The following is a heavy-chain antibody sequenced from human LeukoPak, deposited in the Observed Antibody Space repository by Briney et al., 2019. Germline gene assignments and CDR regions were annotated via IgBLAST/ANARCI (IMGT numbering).Heavy chain of an antibody. J-gene: IGHJ4*02. D-gene: IGHD1/OR15-1a*01. CDR1: GFTFTSHS. CDR2: ISTGSNSI. CDR3: AREGPINNGDLDY. Sequence: GGSLRLSCAASGFTFTSHSMNWVRQAPGKGLEWVSYISTGSNSIYYADSVKGRFTISRDNAKNSLYLQMNSLRAEDTAVYYCAREGPINNGDLDYWGQGTLVTVSS. V-gene: IGHV3-48*01.